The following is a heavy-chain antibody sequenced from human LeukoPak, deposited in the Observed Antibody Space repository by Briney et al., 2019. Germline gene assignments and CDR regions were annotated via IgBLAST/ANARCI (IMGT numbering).Heavy chain of an antibody. V-gene: IGHV4-4*02. D-gene: IGHD1-20*01. CDR3: ARSRPLTEFDP. J-gene: IGHJ5*02. Sequence: SGTLSLTCAVSGGSISSSNWWSWVRQPPGKGLEWIGEIYHSGSTNYNPSLKSRDTISVDKSKNQFSLKLSSVTAADTAVYYCARSRPLTEFDPWGQGTLVTVSS. CDR2: IYHSGST. CDR1: GGSISSSNW.